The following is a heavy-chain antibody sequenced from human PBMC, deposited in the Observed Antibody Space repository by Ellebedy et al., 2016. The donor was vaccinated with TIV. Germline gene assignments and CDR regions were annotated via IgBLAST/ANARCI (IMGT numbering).Heavy chain of an antibody. CDR2: IYSGGNT. Sequence: GESLKISCAASGFTVSNNYMSWFRQAPRKGLDWVSLIYSGGNTHYADSVKGRFTISRDSSDNTVYLQMNSLRVEDTAVYYCATGYAQNGQWGQGTLVTVSS. CDR3: ATGYAQNGQ. CDR1: GFTVSNNY. D-gene: IGHD2-8*01. J-gene: IGHJ4*02. V-gene: IGHV3-66*01.